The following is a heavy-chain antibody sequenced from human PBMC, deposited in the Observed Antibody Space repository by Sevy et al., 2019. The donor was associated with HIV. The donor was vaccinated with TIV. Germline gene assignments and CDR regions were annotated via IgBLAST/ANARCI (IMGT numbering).Heavy chain of an antibody. V-gene: IGHV4-4*02. CDR1: GGSISSSNW. J-gene: IGHJ3*02. Sequence: SETLSLTCAVSGGSISSSNWWSWVRQPPGKGLEWIGEIYRSGSTNYNPSFKSRVTISVDKSKNQFSLKLSSVTAADTAVYYCASGSPFWDAFDIWGQGTMVTVSS. CDR2: IYRSGST. CDR3: ASGSPFWDAFDI.